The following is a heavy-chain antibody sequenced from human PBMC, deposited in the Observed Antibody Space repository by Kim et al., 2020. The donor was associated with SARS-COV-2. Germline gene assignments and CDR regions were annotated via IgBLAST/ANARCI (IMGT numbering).Heavy chain of an antibody. CDR2: INHSGST. CDR1: GGSFSGYY. V-gene: IGHV4-34*01. J-gene: IGHJ4*02. D-gene: IGHD1-26*01. CDR3: ARGGVGALPTCNFDY. Sequence: SETLSLTCAVYGGSFSGYYWSWIRQPPGKGLEWIGEINHSGSTNYNPSLKSRVTISVDTSKNQFSLKLSSVTAADTAVYYCARGGVGALPTCNFDYWGQGTLVTVSS.